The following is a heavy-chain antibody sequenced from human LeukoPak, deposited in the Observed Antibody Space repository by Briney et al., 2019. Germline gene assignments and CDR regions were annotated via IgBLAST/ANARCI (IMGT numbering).Heavy chain of an antibody. CDR2: TYYSGST. D-gene: IGHD1-26*01. Sequence: SETLSLTCTVSGGSISSGDYYWSWIRQPPGKGLEWIGYTYYSGSTYYNPSLKSRVTISVDTSKNQFSLKLSSVTAADTAVYYCAREWEWELRRGAGYFDYWGQGTLVTVS. J-gene: IGHJ4*02. V-gene: IGHV4-30-4*08. CDR1: GGSISSGDYY. CDR3: AREWEWELRRGAGYFDY.